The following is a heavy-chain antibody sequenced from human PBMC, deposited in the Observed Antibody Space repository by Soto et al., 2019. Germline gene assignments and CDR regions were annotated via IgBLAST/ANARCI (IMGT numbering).Heavy chain of an antibody. Sequence: SETLSLTCTVSGGSIGSYYWSWVRQRPGKGLEWIGYIYYSGSTNYNPSLKSRVTISVDTSKNQFSLKLSSVTAADTAVYYCARAIPVGYCSGGSCHQTYYFDYWGQGTLVTVSS. J-gene: IGHJ4*02. CDR3: ARAIPVGYCSGGSCHQTYYFDY. D-gene: IGHD2-15*01. CDR1: GGSIGSYY. CDR2: IYYSGST. V-gene: IGHV4-59*01.